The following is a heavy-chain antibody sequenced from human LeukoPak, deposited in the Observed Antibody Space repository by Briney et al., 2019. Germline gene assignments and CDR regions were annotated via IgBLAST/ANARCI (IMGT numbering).Heavy chain of an antibody. CDR3: ASDRYYAFDY. CDR2: IGISGSPI. V-gene: IGHV3-48*02. J-gene: IGHJ4*02. Sequence: GGSLTLSCAVSGFTFSSYSMNWVRQPPGKGLEWVSYIGISGSPIFYADSVKGPYTISRDNAQNSVYLKMNSLRDEDTSVYYCASDRYYAFDYWGQGTLVTVSS. D-gene: IGHD2-2*01. CDR1: GFTFSSYS.